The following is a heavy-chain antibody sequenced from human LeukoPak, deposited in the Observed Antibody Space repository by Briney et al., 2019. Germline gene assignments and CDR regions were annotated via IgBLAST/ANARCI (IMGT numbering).Heavy chain of an antibody. CDR2: ISSSSSYI. CDR3: ASQRAYYDFWSGYYGDFQH. CDR1: GFTFSSYS. Sequence: PGGSLRLSCAASGFTFSSYSMNWVRQAPGKGLEWVSSISSSSSYIYYADSVKGRFTISRDNAKNSLYLQMNSLRAEDTAVYYCASQRAYYDFWSGYYGDFQHWGQGTLVTVSS. V-gene: IGHV3-21*01. J-gene: IGHJ1*01. D-gene: IGHD3-3*01.